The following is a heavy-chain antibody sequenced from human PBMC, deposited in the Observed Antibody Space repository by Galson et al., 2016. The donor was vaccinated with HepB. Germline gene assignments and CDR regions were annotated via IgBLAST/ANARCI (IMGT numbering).Heavy chain of an antibody. Sequence: QSGAEVTKPGESLKISCKGSGFRFTSYWIAWVRQLPGKGLDWMGIIYPADSRTTYGPSFQGQVTISADKSITTAYLQWSSLEASDTARYYCARGRTASTEGDYFEYWGQGTLVTVSS. V-gene: IGHV5-51*01. CDR3: ARGRTASTEGDYFEY. D-gene: IGHD1-14*01. CDR1: GFRFTSYW. CDR2: IYPADSRT. J-gene: IGHJ4*02.